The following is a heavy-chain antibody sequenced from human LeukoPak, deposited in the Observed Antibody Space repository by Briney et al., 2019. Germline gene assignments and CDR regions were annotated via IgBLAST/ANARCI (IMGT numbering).Heavy chain of an antibody. CDR1: VFTFSSYG. J-gene: IGHJ4*02. CDR2: IWYDGSNK. Sequence: GGSLRLSCAPSVFTFSSYGMHWVRQAPGRGVEWVAVIWYDGSNKYYADSVKGRVTISRDNSKNTLYLQMNRLRAEDTAVYYCARDLTGRNYFDYWGQGTLVTVSS. D-gene: IGHD3-9*01. V-gene: IGHV3-33*01. CDR3: ARDLTGRNYFDY.